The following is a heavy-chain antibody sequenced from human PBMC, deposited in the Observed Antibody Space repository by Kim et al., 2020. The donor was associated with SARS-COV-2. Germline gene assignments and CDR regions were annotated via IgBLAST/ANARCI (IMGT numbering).Heavy chain of an antibody. V-gene: IGHV3-30*02. CDR3: AKIEGEQQLSY. J-gene: IGHJ4*02. Sequence: YADTVKCRFTISRDNSTNTLYLQMNSLRAEDTAVYYCAKIEGEQQLSYWGQGTLVTVSS. D-gene: IGHD6-13*01.